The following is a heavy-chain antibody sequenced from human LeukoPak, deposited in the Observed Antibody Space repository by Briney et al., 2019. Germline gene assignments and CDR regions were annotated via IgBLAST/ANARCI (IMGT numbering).Heavy chain of an antibody. V-gene: IGHV1-2*02. D-gene: IGHD1-26*01. J-gene: IGHJ4*02. CDR2: INPSSGAT. Sequence: VASVKVSCTASGYAFTDYYMHWVRQAPGQGLEWMGWINPSSGATNYAQKFQGRVTMTRDTSISTAYMELSRLRSDDTAVFYCARWSGSSGNWGQGTLVTVSS. CDR3: ARWSGSSGN. CDR1: GYAFTDYY.